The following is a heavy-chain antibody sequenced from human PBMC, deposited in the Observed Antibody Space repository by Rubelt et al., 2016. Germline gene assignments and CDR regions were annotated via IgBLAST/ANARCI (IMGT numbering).Heavy chain of an antibody. D-gene: IGHD3-10*01. J-gene: IGHJ5*02. Sequence: QVQLQQWGAGLLKPSETLSLTCAVYGGSFSGYYWSWIRQPPGKGLEWIGEINHSGSTNYNPSPKSRVTISVDTATNQFSLKVSSVTAADTAVYYCARGGRYYGSGSYQRHNWFDPWGQGTLVTVSS. CDR3: ARGGRYYGSGSYQRHNWFDP. CDR2: INHSGST. V-gene: IGHV4-34*01. CDR1: GGSFSGYY.